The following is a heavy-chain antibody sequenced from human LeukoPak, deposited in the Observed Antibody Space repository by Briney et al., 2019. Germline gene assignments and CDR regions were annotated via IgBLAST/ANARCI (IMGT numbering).Heavy chain of an antibody. CDR1: GGSINSGSYY. D-gene: IGHD1-26*01. CDR2: IYYSGSP. Sequence: SETLSLPFTVSGGSINSGSYYWGWIRPPPGKGLEWIGSIYYSGSPNYNPSLKSRVTISIDTSKNQFSLKLSSVTAADTAVYYCVRDRVGTTGVPYFDFWGQGTLVTVSS. CDR3: VRDRVGTTGVPYFDF. V-gene: IGHV4-39*07. J-gene: IGHJ4*01.